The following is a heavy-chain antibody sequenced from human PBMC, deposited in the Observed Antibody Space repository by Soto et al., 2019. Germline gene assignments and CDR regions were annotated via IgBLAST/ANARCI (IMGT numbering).Heavy chain of an antibody. Sequence: QVQLEQSGAEVKKPGSSVKVSCKASGGTLRAHGVAWLRQAPGQGLEWMGGTIPVFNTVKYAQKFQGRVTVTADKFTNIAYMELSSLRSEDTVFYFCARGVYGSGNYYTGPSAFDIWGQGTMVIVSS. CDR2: TIPVFNTV. CDR1: GGTLRAHG. J-gene: IGHJ3*02. D-gene: IGHD3-10*01. CDR3: ARGVYGSGNYYTGPSAFDI. V-gene: IGHV1-69*06.